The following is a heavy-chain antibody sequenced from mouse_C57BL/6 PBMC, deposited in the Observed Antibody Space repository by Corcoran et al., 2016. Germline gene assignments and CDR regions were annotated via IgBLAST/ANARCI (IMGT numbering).Heavy chain of an antibody. D-gene: IGHD1-1*01. CDR1: GYTFTTYG. CDR2: INTYSGVP. V-gene: IGHV9-3*01. Sequence: QNLLVQSGPELQMPRETVQISCTASGYTFTTYGVSWVKRVPGKGLKWMGWINTYSGVPTYADDFNGRFAFSLATSASTGYLQINNLKNEDTATYFCARHGSSSAWFAYWGQGTLVTVSA. J-gene: IGHJ3*01. CDR3: ARHGSSSAWFAY.